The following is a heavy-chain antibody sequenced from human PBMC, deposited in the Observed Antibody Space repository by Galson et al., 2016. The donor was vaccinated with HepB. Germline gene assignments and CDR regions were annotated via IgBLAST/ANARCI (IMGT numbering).Heavy chain of an antibody. V-gene: IGHV3-21*01. CDR2: ISNSSSYI. CDR1: GFTFSSYN. D-gene: IGHD2-2*02. J-gene: IGHJ6*02. Sequence: SLRLSCAASGFTFSSYNMNWVRQAPGKGLEWVSSISNSSSYIYYTDSVKGRSTISRDNAKNSLYLQMNSLRAEDTAVYYCARDFGYCSSTSCYKGGLFYYYVMDVWGQGTTVTVSS. CDR3: ARDFGYCSSTSCYKGGLFYYYVMDV.